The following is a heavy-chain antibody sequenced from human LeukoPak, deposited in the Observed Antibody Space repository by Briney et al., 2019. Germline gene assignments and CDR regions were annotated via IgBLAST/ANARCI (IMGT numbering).Heavy chain of an antibody. D-gene: IGHD2-15*01. Sequence: PSETLSLTCTVSGGSISSSNYYWGWIRQPPGKGLEWIGEINHSGSTNYNPSLKSRVTISVDTSKNQFSLKLSSVTAADTAVYYCARGLIGYCSGGSCLRGYYYYGMDVWGQGTTVTVSS. CDR1: GGSISSSNYY. J-gene: IGHJ6*02. CDR3: ARGLIGYCSGGSCLRGYYYYGMDV. V-gene: IGHV4-39*07. CDR2: INHSGST.